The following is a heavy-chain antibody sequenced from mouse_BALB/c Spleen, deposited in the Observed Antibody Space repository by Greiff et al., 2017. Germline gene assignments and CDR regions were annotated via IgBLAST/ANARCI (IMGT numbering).Heavy chain of an antibody. CDR3: NGYYGSSYDYFDY. J-gene: IGHJ2*01. Sequence: EVKLMESGAELVRSGASVKLSCTASGFNIKDYYMHWVKQRPEQGLEWIGWIDPENGDTEYAPKFQGKATMTADTSSNTAYLQLSSLTSEDTAVYYCNGYYGSSYDYFDYWGQGTTLTVSS. CDR1: GFNIKDYY. CDR2: IDPENGDT. D-gene: IGHD1-1*01. V-gene: IGHV14-4*02.